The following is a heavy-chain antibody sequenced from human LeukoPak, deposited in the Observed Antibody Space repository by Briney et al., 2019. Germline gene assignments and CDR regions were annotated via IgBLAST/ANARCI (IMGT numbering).Heavy chain of an antibody. CDR3: ARDLVMFNVVVPAAIWSKYYYGMDV. CDR2: INPNSGGT. V-gene: IGHV1-2*02. J-gene: IGHJ6*02. Sequence: ASVKVSCKTSGYTFTGQYLHWVRQAPGQGLEWMGWINPNSGGTNYAQKFQGRVTMTRDTSISTAYMELSRLRSDDTAVYYCARDLVMFNVVVPAAIWSKYYYGMDVWGQGTTVTVSS. CDR1: GYTFTGQY. D-gene: IGHD2-2*01.